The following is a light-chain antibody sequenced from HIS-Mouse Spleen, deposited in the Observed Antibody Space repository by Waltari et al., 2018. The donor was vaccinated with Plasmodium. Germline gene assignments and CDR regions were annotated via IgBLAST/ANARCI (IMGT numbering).Light chain of an antibody. V-gene: IGKV3-15*01. CDR3: QQYNNWPPKFT. Sequence: EIVMTQSPATLSVSPGERATLSCRASQSVSSKLAWYQQKPGQAPRLLIYGASTRATGIPARFSGSGSGTEFTLTISSMQSEDFAVYYCQQYNNWPPKFTFGPGTKVDIK. CDR2: GAS. CDR1: QSVSSK. J-gene: IGKJ3*01.